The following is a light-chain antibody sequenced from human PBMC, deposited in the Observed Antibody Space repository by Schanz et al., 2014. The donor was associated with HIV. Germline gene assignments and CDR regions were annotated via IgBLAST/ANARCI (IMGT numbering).Light chain of an antibody. CDR2: GAS. Sequence: PGERATLSCRASQSVSSSLAWYQQKPGQAPRLLIYGASSRATGIPDRFSGSGSGTDFTLTISRLEPEDFAVYYCQQYGTSLITFGQGTRLEI. V-gene: IGKV3-20*01. CDR1: QSVSSS. CDR3: QQYGTSLIT. J-gene: IGKJ5*01.